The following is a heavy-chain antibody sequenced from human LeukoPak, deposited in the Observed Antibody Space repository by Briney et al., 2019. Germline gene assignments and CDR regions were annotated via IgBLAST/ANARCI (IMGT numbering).Heavy chain of an antibody. CDR1: GFTFSNDA. D-gene: IGHD5-12*01. CDR3: AKHGRGNNSRDYFDY. CDR2: ITGGRDRT. J-gene: IGHJ4*02. Sequence: GGSLRLSCAASGFTFSNDAMTCVRQAPREGLEWVSTITGGRDRTNYTDSVKGRFTISRDHSENNLYLQMNSLRAEDTAVYHCAKHGRGNNSRDYFDYWGQGTLVTVSS. V-gene: IGHV3-23*01.